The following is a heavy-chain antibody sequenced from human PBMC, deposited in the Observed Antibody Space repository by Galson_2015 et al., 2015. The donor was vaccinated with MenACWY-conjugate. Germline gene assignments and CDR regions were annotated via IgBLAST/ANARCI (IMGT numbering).Heavy chain of an antibody. V-gene: IGHV3-23*01. Sequence: SLRLSCAVSGFTFSSYAISWVRQAPGKGLEWVSGISASGSRTSYVDSVKGRFTISRDNSKNTVYLQMNSLRVEDTAVYYCVRKMESASSGWTGAWFDPWGQGTLVTVSS. CDR3: VRKMESASSGWTGAWFDP. J-gene: IGHJ5*02. CDR1: GFTFSSYA. D-gene: IGHD3-22*01. CDR2: ISASGSRT.